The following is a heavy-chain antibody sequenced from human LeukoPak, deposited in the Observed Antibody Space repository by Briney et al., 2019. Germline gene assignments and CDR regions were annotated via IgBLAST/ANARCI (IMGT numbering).Heavy chain of an antibody. D-gene: IGHD2-2*01. J-gene: IGHJ2*01. CDR1: GGSFSGYY. V-gene: IGHV4-34*01. CDR3: ARAYHNWYFDL. CDR2: INHSGTT. Sequence: PSETLSLTCAVYGGSFSGYYWSWIRQPPGRGLEWIGEINHSGTTNYNPSLKSRVTISADTSKNQFSLRLTPVTAADTAVYYCARAYHNWYFDLWGRGTLVTVSS.